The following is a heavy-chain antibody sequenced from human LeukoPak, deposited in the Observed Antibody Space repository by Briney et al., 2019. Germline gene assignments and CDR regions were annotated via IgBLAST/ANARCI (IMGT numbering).Heavy chain of an antibody. Sequence: SGTLSLTCTVSGGSISSYYWSWIRQPPGKGLEWIGYIYYSGSTNYNPSLKSRVTISVDTSKNQLSLKLSSVTAADTAVYYCARHPTYYDSSGYWPSETYYFDYWGQGTLVTVSS. V-gene: IGHV4-59*08. CDR2: IYYSGST. CDR1: GGSISSYY. CDR3: ARHPTYYDSSGYWPSETYYFDY. J-gene: IGHJ4*02. D-gene: IGHD3-22*01.